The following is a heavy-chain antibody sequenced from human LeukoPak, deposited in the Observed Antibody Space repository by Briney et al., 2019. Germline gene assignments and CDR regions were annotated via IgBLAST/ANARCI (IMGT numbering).Heavy chain of an antibody. CDR2: IFVGSGNT. D-gene: IGHD3-10*01. J-gene: IGHJ4*02. Sequence: ASVTVSCKASGFTFTSSAVQWVRQARGKRGEGIGWIFVGSGNTKYAQKFQERVTITRDMSTSTAYMELSSLRSEDTAVYYCAAGYGSGSLFDYWGQGTLVTVSS. CDR3: AAGYGSGSLFDY. CDR1: GFTFTSSA. V-gene: IGHV1-58*01.